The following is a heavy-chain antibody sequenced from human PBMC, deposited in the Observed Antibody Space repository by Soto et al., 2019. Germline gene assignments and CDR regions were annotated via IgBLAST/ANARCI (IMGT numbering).Heavy chain of an antibody. D-gene: IGHD6-13*01. CDR1: GFTFSSYA. CDR3: AKDLVSSWYFGY. Sequence: GGSLRLSCAASGFTFSSYAMSWVRHAPGKGLEWVSAISGSGGSTYYADSVKGRFTISRDNSKNTLYLQMNSLRAEDTAVYYCAKDLVSSWYFGYWGQGTLVTVSS. V-gene: IGHV3-23*01. J-gene: IGHJ4*02. CDR2: ISGSGGST.